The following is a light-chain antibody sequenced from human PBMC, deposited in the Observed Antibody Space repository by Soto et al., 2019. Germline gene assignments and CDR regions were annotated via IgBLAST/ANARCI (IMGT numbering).Light chain of an antibody. CDR3: QQYKAYSIT. CDR1: QRIIDC. CDR2: KAS. V-gene: IGKV1-5*03. Sequence: DIQMTQSPSTLFASVGDRVPTTSRASQRIIDCLAWFQQKQGKAPKLLIYKASRLESGVPSRFGGSGSGTEFTLTISSLQPDDFASYYCQQYKAYSITFGGGTKVEIK. J-gene: IGKJ4*01.